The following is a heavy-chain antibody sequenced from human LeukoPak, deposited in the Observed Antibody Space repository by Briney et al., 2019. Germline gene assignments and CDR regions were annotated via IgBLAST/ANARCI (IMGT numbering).Heavy chain of an antibody. CDR1: GFTFTDHW. D-gene: IGHD3-22*01. CDR3: AKDTREYYYDSSGYYHADFQH. J-gene: IGHJ1*01. V-gene: IGHV3-7*05. CDR2: IKQDGSQK. Sequence: PGGSLRLSCAASGFTFTDHWMSWVRQAPGKGLEWVAHIKQDGSQKFYVDSVKGRFTISRDNSKNTLYLQMNSLRAEDTAVYYCAKDTREYYYDSSGYYHADFQHWGQGTLVTVSS.